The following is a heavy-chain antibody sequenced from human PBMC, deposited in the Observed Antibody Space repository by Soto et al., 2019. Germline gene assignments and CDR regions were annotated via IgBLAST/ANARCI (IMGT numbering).Heavy chain of an antibody. D-gene: IGHD6-13*01. CDR2: FNPDTGNT. J-gene: IGHJ4*02. Sequence: ASVKVSCKASGYMFTKYYLHWVRQAPGQGFEWMGIFNPDTGNTEYAQNFQGRVTMTRDTSTSTVYMELSSLRSEDTAVYYCARERIGAGGTTFDYWGQGTLVTVS. CDR1: GYMFTKYY. CDR3: ARERIGAGGTTFDY. V-gene: IGHV1-46*01.